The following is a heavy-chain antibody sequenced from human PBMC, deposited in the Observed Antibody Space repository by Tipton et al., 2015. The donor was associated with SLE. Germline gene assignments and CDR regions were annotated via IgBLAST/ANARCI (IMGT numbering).Heavy chain of an antibody. J-gene: IGHJ6*03. V-gene: IGHV4-4*07. D-gene: IGHD3-10*01. Sequence: TLSLTCTVSGDSISLYYWSWIRQPAGKGLEWIGRIFSGVSANYNPSLKSRVTMSVDTSKDQLSLKLNSVTAADTAVYYCARFTGYYGSGSYPSHYYYYMDVWGKGTTVTVSS. CDR1: GDSISLYY. CDR2: IFSGVSA. CDR3: ARFTGYYGSGSYPSHYYYYMDV.